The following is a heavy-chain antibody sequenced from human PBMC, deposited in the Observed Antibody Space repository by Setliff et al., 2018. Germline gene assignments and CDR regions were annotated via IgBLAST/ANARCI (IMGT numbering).Heavy chain of an antibody. J-gene: IGHJ4*02. V-gene: IGHV1-69*13. CDR1: GGTFRSDG. Sequence: SVKVSCKASGGTFRSDGFNWVRQAPGQGLEWMGRIIPVFRTADYAPILQGRVTISADESTTTAYMELSSLKSDDTAVYYCARDTRDKFDSSGYHLSFDSWGQGTLVTVSS. D-gene: IGHD3-22*01. CDR2: IIPVFRTA. CDR3: ARDTRDKFDSSGYHLSFDS.